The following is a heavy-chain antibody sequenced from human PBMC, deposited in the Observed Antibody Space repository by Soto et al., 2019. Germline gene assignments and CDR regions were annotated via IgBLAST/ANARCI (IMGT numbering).Heavy chain of an antibody. D-gene: IGHD2-2*01. CDR3: ARDSDCHSTSCFFPPHV. Sequence: GGSLRLSCSASGFTFSDEDMSWVRQVPGKGLEWVSGISGGGSYIFYADSVQGRFSISRDNAKNSLFLEMNSLRVEDTAVYYCARDSDCHSTSCFFPPHVWGQGTTVTVSS. V-gene: IGHV3-21*06. CDR1: GFTFSDED. CDR2: ISGGGSYI. J-gene: IGHJ6*02.